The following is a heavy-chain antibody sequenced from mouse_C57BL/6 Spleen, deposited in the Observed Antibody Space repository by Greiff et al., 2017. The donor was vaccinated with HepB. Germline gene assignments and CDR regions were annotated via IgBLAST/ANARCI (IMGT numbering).Heavy chain of an antibody. CDR1: GYTFTSYW. V-gene: IGHV1-53*01. CDR2: INPSNGGT. D-gene: IGHD2-3*01. Sequence: LQQSGTELVKPGASVKLSCKASGYTFTSYWMHWVKQRPGQGLEWIGNINPSNGGTNYNEKFKSKATLTVDKSSSTAYMQPSSLTSEDSAVYYCARAVDGYYVGWYFDVWGTGTTVTVSS. J-gene: IGHJ1*03. CDR3: ARAVDGYYVGWYFDV.